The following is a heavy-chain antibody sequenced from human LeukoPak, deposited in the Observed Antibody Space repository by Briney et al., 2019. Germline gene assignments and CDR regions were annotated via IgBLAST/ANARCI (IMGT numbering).Heavy chain of an antibody. Sequence: SETLSLTCTVSGGSISSSSYYWGWIRQPPGKGLEWIGNIHYTGSAYYNPSLKSRASISVDTSKNQLSLKMNSVTAADTAVYYCARHFGSGSYYINDYWGQGALVTVSS. CDR2: IHYTGSA. V-gene: IGHV4-39*01. CDR3: ARHFGSGSYYINDY. CDR1: GGSISSSSYY. D-gene: IGHD3-10*01. J-gene: IGHJ4*02.